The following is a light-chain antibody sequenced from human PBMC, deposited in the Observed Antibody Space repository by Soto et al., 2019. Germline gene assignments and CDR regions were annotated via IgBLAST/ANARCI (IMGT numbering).Light chain of an antibody. CDR3: SSYTSSNTYV. J-gene: IGLJ1*01. CDR1: SSDVGGYNS. V-gene: IGLV2-14*03. CDR2: NVS. Sequence: QSALTQPASVSGSPGQSIAISCTGTSSDVGGYNSVSWYQQHPGKAPKLMIYNVSNRPSGVSDRFSGSKSGNTASLTISGLQAEDEADYYCSSYTSSNTYVFGTGTKLPS.